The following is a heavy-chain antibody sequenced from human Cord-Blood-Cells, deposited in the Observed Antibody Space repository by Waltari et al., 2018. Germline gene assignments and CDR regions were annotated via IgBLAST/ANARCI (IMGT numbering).Heavy chain of an antibody. Sequence: QVQLVQSGAEVKKPGASVKVSCKVSGYTLTEFSMHLVRQAPGKGLEWMGGFDPEDGETIYAQKFQGRVTMTEDTSTDTAYMELSSLRSEDTAVYYCASRPIYDFWSGYFDYWGQGTLVTVSS. D-gene: IGHD3-3*01. V-gene: IGHV1-24*01. CDR2: FDPEDGET. J-gene: IGHJ4*02. CDR3: ASRPIYDFWSGYFDY. CDR1: GYTLTEFS.